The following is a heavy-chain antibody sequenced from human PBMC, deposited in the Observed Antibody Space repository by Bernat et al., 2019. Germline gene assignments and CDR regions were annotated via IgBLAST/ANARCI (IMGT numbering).Heavy chain of an antibody. CDR2: IIPIFGTA. Sequence: QVQLVQSGAEVKKPGSSVKVSCKASGGTFSSYAISWVRQAPGQGLEWMGGIIPIFGTADYAQKFQGRVTITADKSTSTAYMELSSLRSEDTAVYHCARTGWGGYCSDATCYNWGQGTLVTVSS. V-gene: IGHV1-69*06. CDR3: ARTGWGGYCSDATCYN. J-gene: IGHJ4*02. D-gene: IGHD2-15*01. CDR1: GGTFSSYA.